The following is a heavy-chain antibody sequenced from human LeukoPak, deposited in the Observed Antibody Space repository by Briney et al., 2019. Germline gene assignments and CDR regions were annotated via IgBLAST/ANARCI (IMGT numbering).Heavy chain of an antibody. CDR1: GFTFSSYT. D-gene: IGHD5-18*01. V-gene: IGHV3-21*01. CDR3: AKLGVTAIVFDYMDV. CDR2: ISSTSIDI. J-gene: IGHJ6*03. Sequence: GSLRLSCAASGFTFSSYTLNWVRQAPGKGLEWVPSISSTSIDIYYADSVKGRFTISRDSAKNSLLLQMNSLRAEDTAVYYCAKLGVTAIVFDYMDVWGKGTTVIVSS.